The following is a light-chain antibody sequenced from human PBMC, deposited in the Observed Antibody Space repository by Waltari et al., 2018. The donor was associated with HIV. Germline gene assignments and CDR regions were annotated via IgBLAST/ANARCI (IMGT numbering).Light chain of an antibody. CDR2: EVS. Sequence: QSALTQPASVSGSPGQSITISCTGTSSDVGGYNYVSWYQQHPGKAPKLMIYEVSNRPSGVSNRFSGSKSGNTASLTISGLQAEDEADYYCSSYRSGSTLEVFGTGTKVTVL. CDR3: SSYRSGSTLEV. V-gene: IGLV2-14*01. J-gene: IGLJ1*01. CDR1: SSDVGGYNY.